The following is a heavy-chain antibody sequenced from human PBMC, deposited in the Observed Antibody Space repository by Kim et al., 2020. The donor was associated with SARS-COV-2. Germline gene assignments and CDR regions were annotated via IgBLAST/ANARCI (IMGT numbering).Heavy chain of an antibody. J-gene: IGHJ6*02. CDR2: ISAYNGNT. D-gene: IGHD2-15*01. CDR1: GYTFTSYG. Sequence: ASVKVSCKASGYTFTSYGISWVRQAPGQGLEWMGWISAYNGNTNYAQKLQGRVTMTTDTSTSTAYMELRSLRSDDTAVYYCARDSGGYCSGGSCYRTYYYYYGMDVWGQGTTVTVSS. V-gene: IGHV1-18*01. CDR3: ARDSGGYCSGGSCYRTYYYYYGMDV.